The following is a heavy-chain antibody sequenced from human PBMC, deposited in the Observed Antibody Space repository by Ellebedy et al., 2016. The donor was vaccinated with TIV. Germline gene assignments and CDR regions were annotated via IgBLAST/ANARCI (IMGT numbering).Heavy chain of an antibody. V-gene: IGHV3-23*01. D-gene: IGHD3-22*01. Sequence: GGSLRLSCAVSGFTFSSYAMSWVRQAPGKGLEWVSGITGSGGDTYFADSVKGRFTISRDNSKNTLYLQMNSLRAEDTALYYCAKDFEGAYYYDEGFDPWGQGTLVTVSS. CDR2: ITGSGGDT. J-gene: IGHJ5*02. CDR1: GFTFSSYA. CDR3: AKDFEGAYYYDEGFDP.